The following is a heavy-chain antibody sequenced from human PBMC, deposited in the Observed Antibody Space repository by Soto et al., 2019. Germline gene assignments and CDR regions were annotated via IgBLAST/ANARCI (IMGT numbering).Heavy chain of an antibody. CDR1: GFSLSTRGVG. J-gene: IGHJ4*02. Sequence: GSGPRRVNPTQTLTLTCTFSGFSLSTRGVGVGWIRQPPGKALEWLALIYWNDDKRYSPSLKSRLTITKDTSKNQVVLTMTNMDPVDTATYYCAHSSRWLFGAHFAYWGQGTLVPVSS. D-gene: IGHD3-22*01. CDR3: AHSSRWLFGAHFAY. V-gene: IGHV2-5*01. CDR2: IYWNDDK.